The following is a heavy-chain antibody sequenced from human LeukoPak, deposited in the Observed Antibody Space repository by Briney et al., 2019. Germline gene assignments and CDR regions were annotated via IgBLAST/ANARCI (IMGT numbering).Heavy chain of an antibody. CDR1: GFTFSSYA. Sequence: GGSLRLSCAASGFTFSSYAVSWVRQAPGKGLEWVPAISDSGGSTYYADSVKGRFTISRDNSENTLYLQMNSLRAEDTAVYFCAKGGRIVGASTTLDYWGQGTLVTVSS. CDR3: AKGGRIVGASTTLDY. V-gene: IGHV3-23*01. D-gene: IGHD1-26*01. CDR2: ISDSGGST. J-gene: IGHJ4*02.